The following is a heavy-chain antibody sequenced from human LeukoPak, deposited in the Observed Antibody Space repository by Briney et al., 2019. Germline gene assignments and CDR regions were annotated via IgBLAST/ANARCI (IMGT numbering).Heavy chain of an antibody. D-gene: IGHD4-11*01. CDR3: AKFLTTGFDY. V-gene: IGHV3-30*02. CDR1: GFNFSNYA. Sequence: GGSLRLSCGASGFNFSNYAIHWVRQAPGKGLEWVAFIRYDGSNKYYADSVKGRFTISRDNSKNTLYLQMNSLRTEDTAVYYCAKFLTTGFDYWGQGTLVTVSS. CDR2: IRYDGSNK. J-gene: IGHJ4*02.